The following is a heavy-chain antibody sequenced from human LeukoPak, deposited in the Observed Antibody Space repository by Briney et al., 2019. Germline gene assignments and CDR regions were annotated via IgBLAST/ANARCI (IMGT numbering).Heavy chain of an antibody. CDR2: IIPIFGAT. D-gene: IGHD6-13*01. V-gene: IGHV1-69*06. J-gene: IGHJ6*03. CDR3: ARVVGLTGYSSSWYSGYYYYMDV. CDR1: GGTSSSYA. Sequence: GASLKVSCKASGGTSSSYAISWVRQAPGQGLEWMGGIIPIFGATNYAQKFQDRVTITADKSTSTAYMELSSLRSEDTAVYYCARVVGLTGYSSSWYSGYYYYMDVWGKGTTVTVSS.